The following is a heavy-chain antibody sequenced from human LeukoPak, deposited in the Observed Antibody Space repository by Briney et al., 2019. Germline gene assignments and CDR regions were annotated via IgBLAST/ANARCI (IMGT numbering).Heavy chain of an antibody. CDR2: IYPGDSDT. J-gene: IGHJ3*02. CDR1: GYSFTSYW. Sequence: GESLKISCKGSGYSFTSYWIGWVRQMPGKGLEWMGIIYPGDSDTRYSPSFQGQVTISADKSINTAYLRWSSLKASDTAMYYCARLRPQDAFDIWGQGTMVTVSS. V-gene: IGHV5-51*01. CDR3: ARLRPQDAFDI.